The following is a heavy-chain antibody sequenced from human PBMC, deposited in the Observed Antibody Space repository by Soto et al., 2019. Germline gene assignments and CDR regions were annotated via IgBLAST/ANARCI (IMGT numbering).Heavy chain of an antibody. CDR3: ARVHAYSGLFDY. D-gene: IGHD4-4*01. CDR1: GDSVSSNSAA. V-gene: IGHV6-1*01. J-gene: IGHJ4*02. CDR2: TYYRSKWHY. Sequence: QIQLQQSGPGLVKPSQTLSVTCAISGDSVSSNSAAWNWIRQSPSRGLEWLGRTYYRSKWHYDYAVSVKSRITITPDTSQNQISPQLNSVTPEDTAVYYCARVHAYSGLFDYWGQGNLVTVSS.